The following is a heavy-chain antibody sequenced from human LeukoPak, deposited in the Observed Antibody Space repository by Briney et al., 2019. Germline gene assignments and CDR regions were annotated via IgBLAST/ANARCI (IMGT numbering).Heavy chain of an antibody. D-gene: IGHD6-19*01. J-gene: IGHJ5*02. CDR3: AGRGYSSAFNWFAP. V-gene: IGHV1-58*01. CDR1: GFTFTSSA. CDR2: IVVGSGNT. Sequence: ASVKVSCKASGFTFTSSAVQWVRQARGQRLEWIGWIVVGSGNTNYAQKFQERVTITRDMSTSTAYMELSSLRSEDTAVYYCAGRGYSSAFNWFAPGGQEPRVTVPS.